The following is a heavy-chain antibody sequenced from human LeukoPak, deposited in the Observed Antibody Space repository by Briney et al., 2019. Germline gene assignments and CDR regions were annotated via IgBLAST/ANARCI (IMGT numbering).Heavy chain of an antibody. V-gene: IGHV4-59*01. CDR1: GGSISSYY. Sequence: PSETLSLTCTVSGGSISSYYWSWIRQPPGKGLEWIGYIYYSGSTNYNPSLKSRVTISVDTSKNQFSLKLNSVTAADTAVYYCARDPWQFDYWGQGTLVTVSS. CDR2: IYYSGST. CDR3: ARDPWQFDY. J-gene: IGHJ4*02.